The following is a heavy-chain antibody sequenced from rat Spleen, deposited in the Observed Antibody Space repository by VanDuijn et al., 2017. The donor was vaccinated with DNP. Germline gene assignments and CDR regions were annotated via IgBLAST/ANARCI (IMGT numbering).Heavy chain of an antibody. D-gene: IGHD1-1*01. CDR2: ITSGAGTT. CDR1: GFTFSYYW. CDR3: TRVGDLHEGGDGDALDA. Sequence: EVQLVESGGDLVQPGRSLKLSCVGSGFTFSYYWMTWIRQVPGKGLEWIASITSGAGTTSYADSVKGRFTVSRDDSRNTLYLQMNSLRAEDTATYYCTRVGDLHEGGDGDALDAWGQGTSVTVSS. J-gene: IGHJ4*01. V-gene: IGHV5-31*01.